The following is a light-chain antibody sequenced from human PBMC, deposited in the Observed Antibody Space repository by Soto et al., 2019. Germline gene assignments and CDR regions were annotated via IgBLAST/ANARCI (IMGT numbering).Light chain of an antibody. V-gene: IGKV1-39*01. CDR1: QSISTY. CDR2: SAS. CDR3: QQSNSIPFT. J-gene: IGKJ2*01. Sequence: DIQMTQSPSSLSASVGGRVTITCRASQSISTYLNWYQQTPGKAPALLISSASTLQSGVPSRFSGSGSGTAFTLTISSLQPEDFATYYCQQSNSIPFTFGQGTRLEIK.